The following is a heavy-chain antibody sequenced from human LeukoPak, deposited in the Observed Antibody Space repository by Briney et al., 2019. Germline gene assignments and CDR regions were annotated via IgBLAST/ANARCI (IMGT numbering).Heavy chain of an antibody. CDR2: INTNTENP. CDR3: ARNGDGSSWYSYYFDY. D-gene: IGHD6-13*01. J-gene: IGHJ4*02. CDR1: GYTFTTYA. V-gene: IGHV7-4-1*02. Sequence: ASVKVSCKASGYTFTTYAMNWVRQAPGQGLEWMGWINTNTENPTYAQGFTGRFVFSLDTSDSTAYLQISSLKAEDTAVYYCARNGDGSSWYSYYFDYWGQGTLVTVSS.